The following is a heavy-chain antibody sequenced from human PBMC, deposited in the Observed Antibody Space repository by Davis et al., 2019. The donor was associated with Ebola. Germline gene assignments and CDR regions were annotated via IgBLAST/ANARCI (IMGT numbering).Heavy chain of an antibody. D-gene: IGHD2-2*01. CDR2: MNPNSGNT. Sequence: ASVKVSCKASGYTFTSYDINWVRQATGQGLEWMGWMNPNSGNTGYAQKFQGRVTMTRNTSISTAYMELSSLRSEDTAVYYCAREDVVVPAAMWSRAVTALDYWGQGTLVTVSS. CDR1: GYTFTSYD. J-gene: IGHJ4*02. CDR3: AREDVVVPAAMWSRAVTALDY. V-gene: IGHV1-8*01.